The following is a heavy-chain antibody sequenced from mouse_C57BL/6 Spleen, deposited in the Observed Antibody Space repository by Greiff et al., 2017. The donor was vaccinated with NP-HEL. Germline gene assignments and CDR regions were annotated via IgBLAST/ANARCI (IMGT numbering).Heavy chain of an antibody. CDR2: IRSTSSNYAT. D-gene: IGHD2-4*01. J-gene: IGHJ4*01. Sequence: EVQRVESGGGLVQPKGSLKLSCAASGFTFTTYAMHWVRQAPGQGLEWVARIRSTSSNYATYYADSVKDRFTISRDDSTSMIYLQMHTLKTDANALYDSVREDCDSSYAMDYWGQGTSVTVSS. CDR3: VREDCDSSYAMDY. V-gene: IGHV10-3*01. CDR1: GFTFTTYA.